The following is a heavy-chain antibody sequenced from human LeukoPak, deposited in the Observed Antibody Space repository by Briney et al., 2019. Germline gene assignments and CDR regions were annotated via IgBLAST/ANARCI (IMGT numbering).Heavy chain of an antibody. J-gene: IGHJ6*03. CDR1: GGSISSSSYY. CDR3: ASMAYYYYYMDV. CDR2: IYYSGST. Sequence: SETLSLTCTVSGGSISSSSYYWGWIRQPPGKGLEWIGSIYYSGSTYYNPSLKSRVTISVDTPKNQFSLKLSSVTAADTAVYYCASMAYYYYYMDVWGKGTTVTVSS. D-gene: IGHD5-24*01. V-gene: IGHV4-39*07.